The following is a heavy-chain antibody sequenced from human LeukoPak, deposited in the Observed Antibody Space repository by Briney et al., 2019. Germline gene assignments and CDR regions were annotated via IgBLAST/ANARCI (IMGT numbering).Heavy chain of an antibody. CDR3: ARGHYDFWSGGKYYYYYMDV. D-gene: IGHD3-3*01. CDR2: IYYSGST. J-gene: IGHJ6*03. V-gene: IGHV4-59*01. CDR1: GGSFSGYY. Sequence: PSETLSLTCAVYGGSFSGYYWSWIRQPPGKGLEWIGYIYYSGSTNYNPSLKSRVTISLDTSKNQFSLKLSSVTAADTAVYYCARGHYDFWSGGKYYYYYMDVWGKGTTVTVSS.